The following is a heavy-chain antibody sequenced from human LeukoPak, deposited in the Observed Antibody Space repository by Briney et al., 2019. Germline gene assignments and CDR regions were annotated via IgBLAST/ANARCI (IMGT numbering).Heavy chain of an antibody. CDR3: ARETLYCSSTSCYPNWFDP. V-gene: IGHV4-39*07. CDR2: IYYDGST. D-gene: IGHD2-2*01. J-gene: IGHJ5*02. CDR1: GGSISITNYY. Sequence: SETLSLTRTVSGGSISITNYYWGWIRQPPGKGLEWIGNIYYDGSTYYNPSLKSRVTISVDTSKNQFSLKLSSVTAADTAVYYCARETLYCSSTSCYPNWFDPWGQGTLVTVSS.